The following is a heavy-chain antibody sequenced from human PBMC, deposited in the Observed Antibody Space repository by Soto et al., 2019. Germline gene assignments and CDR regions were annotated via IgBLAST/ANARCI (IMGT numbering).Heavy chain of an antibody. CDR1: GGSISSGGYF. J-gene: IGHJ4*02. V-gene: IGHV4-30-4*01. CDR3: ARGPAGDKVDY. CDR2: VYNIGST. Sequence: QVQLQESGPGLVEPSQTLSLTCTVSGGSISSGGYFWSWIRQPPGKGLEWIGHVYNIGSTYSNPSLTSRVTISVDRSKNQFSLRLSFVTAADTAVYYCARGPAGDKVDYWGQGTLVTVSS. D-gene: IGHD7-27*01.